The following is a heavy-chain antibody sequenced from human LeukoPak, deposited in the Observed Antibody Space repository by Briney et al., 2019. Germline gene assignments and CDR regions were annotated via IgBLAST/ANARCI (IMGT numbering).Heavy chain of an antibody. CDR1: GYTFTGYY. Sequence: ASVKVSCKASGYTFTGYYMHWVRQAPGQGLEWMGWINTNTGNPTYAQGFTGRFVFSLDTSVSTAYLQISSLKAEDTAVYYCARAIAGYYYLSWGQGTLVTVSS. V-gene: IGHV7-4-1*02. D-gene: IGHD3-10*01. CDR2: INTNTGNP. J-gene: IGHJ5*02. CDR3: ARAIAGYYYLS.